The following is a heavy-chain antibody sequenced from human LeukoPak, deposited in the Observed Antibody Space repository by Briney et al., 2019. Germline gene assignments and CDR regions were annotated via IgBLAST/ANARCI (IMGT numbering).Heavy chain of an antibody. CDR3: VSLYRGNWLLRTQFDY. J-gene: IGHJ4*02. D-gene: IGHD3-9*01. Sequence: GGSLRLSCAASGFTFSSYSMNWVRQAPGKGLEWVSSISSSSSYIYYADSVKGRFTISRDNAKNSLYLQMNSLRAEDTAVYHCVSLYRGNWLLRTQFDYWGQGTLVTVSS. CDR1: GFTFSSYS. CDR2: ISSSSSYI. V-gene: IGHV3-21*01.